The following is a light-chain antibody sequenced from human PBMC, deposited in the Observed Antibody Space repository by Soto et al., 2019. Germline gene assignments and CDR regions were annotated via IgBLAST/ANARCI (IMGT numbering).Light chain of an antibody. J-gene: IGKJ1*01. CDR3: QYYNTSCLT. Sequence: DIQLTQSPSTLSASVGDRVTITCRASQSVSSWLSWYQQKPGKAPKFLIYKTSTLEGGVTSRCSGRGSGTEFTLTISSLQADDFATYYCQYYNTSCLTFGQGTKVEIK. CDR2: KTS. CDR1: QSVSSW. V-gene: IGKV1-5*03.